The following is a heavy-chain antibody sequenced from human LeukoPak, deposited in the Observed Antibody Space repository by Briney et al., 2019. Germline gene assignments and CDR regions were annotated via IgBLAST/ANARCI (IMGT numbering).Heavy chain of an antibody. J-gene: IGHJ3*02. CDR3: ARRRRIVGATPGAFDI. CDR2: INHSGST. D-gene: IGHD1-26*01. CDR1: GGSFSGYY. Sequence: SETPSLTCAVYGGSFSGYYWSWIRQPPGKGLEWIGEINHSGSTNYNPSLKSRVTISVDTSKNQFSLKLSSVTAADTAVYYCARRRRIVGATPGAFDIWGQGTMVTVSS. V-gene: IGHV4-34*01.